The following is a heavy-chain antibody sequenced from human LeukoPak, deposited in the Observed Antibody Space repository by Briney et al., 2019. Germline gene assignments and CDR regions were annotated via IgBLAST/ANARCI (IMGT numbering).Heavy chain of an antibody. Sequence: GGSLRLSRAASGFTFSSYAMSWVRQAPGKGLEWVSAISGSGGSTYYADSVKGRFTISRDNSKNTLYLQMNSLRAEDTAVYYCAKKVSPITMVRGVETDYWGQGTLVTVSS. V-gene: IGHV3-23*01. CDR3: AKKVSPITMVRGVETDY. CDR1: GFTFSSYA. CDR2: ISGSGGST. D-gene: IGHD3-10*01. J-gene: IGHJ4*02.